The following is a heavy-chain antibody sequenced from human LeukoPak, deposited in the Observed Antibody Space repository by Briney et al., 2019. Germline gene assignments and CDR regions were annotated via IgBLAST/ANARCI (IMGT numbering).Heavy chain of an antibody. CDR2: IGNSGDTT. CDR1: GFTFSSYV. V-gene: IGHV3-23*01. CDR3: ATDPWELLPC. Sequence: GGSLRLSCAASGFTFSSYVMTWVRQAPGKGLEWVSTIGNSGDTTYYADSVRGRFTISRDNSKNTLYLQMSYLRIEDTALHYCATDPWELLPCWGQGTLVIVSA. J-gene: IGHJ4*02. D-gene: IGHD1-26*01.